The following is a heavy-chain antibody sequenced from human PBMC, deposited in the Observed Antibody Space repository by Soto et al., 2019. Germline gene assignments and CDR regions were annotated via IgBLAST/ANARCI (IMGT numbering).Heavy chain of an antibody. V-gene: IGHV1-46*01. Sequence: ASVKVSCKASGYIFSSYYMHWVRQAPGQGLEWMGVIDPTGGSTTYAQKFQGRVTLGRDTSTSTVYMELSSLRSDDTAVYYCARGVFDSSSLWFGPRNWFDPWGQGTQVTVSS. D-gene: IGHD3-10*01. J-gene: IGHJ5*02. CDR3: ARGVFDSSSLWFGPRNWFDP. CDR2: IDPTGGST. CDR1: GYIFSSYY.